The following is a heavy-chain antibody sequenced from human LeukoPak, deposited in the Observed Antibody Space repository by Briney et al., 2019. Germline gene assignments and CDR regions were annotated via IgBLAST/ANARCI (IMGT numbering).Heavy chain of an antibody. CDR3: ARGGQQWLAARDAFDI. J-gene: IGHJ3*02. CDR1: GYTFTSYY. D-gene: IGHD6-19*01. CDR2: INPSGGST. V-gene: IGHV1-46*01. Sequence: ASVKVSCKASGYTFTSYYMHWVRQAPGQGLEWMGIINPSGGSTSYAQKFQGRVTMTRDTSTSTAYMELSRLRSDDTAVYYCARGGQQWLAARDAFDIWGQGTMVTVSS.